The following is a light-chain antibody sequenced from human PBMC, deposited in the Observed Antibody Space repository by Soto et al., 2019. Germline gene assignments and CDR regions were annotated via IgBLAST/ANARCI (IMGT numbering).Light chain of an antibody. CDR2: SNN. Sequence: QSVLTQPPSASGTPGQRDTISCSGSSSHIGSQTVTWYRQLPGTAPKLLMYSNNQRPSGVPGRFSGSKSGTPASLAISGLXSEDEADYYCAAWDDTLSGYVFGTGTTVIGL. CDR1: SSHIGSQT. J-gene: IGLJ1*01. V-gene: IGLV1-44*01. CDR3: AAWDDTLSGYV.